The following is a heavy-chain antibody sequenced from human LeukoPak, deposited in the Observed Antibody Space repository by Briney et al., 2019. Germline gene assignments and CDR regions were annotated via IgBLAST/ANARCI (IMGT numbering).Heavy chain of an antibody. CDR3: ARVRAAAVPYYFDY. Sequence: SETLSLTCTVSGGSISSYYWTWIRQPPGKGLEWIGYIYDSGSTNYNPSLKSRVTISVDTSKNQFSLKLNSVTAADTAMYYCARVRAAAVPYYFDYWGRGTLVTVSS. CDR2: IYDSGST. CDR1: GGSISSYY. V-gene: IGHV4-59*12. D-gene: IGHD6-13*01. J-gene: IGHJ4*02.